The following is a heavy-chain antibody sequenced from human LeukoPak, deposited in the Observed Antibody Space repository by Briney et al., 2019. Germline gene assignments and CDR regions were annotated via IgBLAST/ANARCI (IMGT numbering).Heavy chain of an antibody. Sequence: PSETLSLTCTVSGGSIGSYYWTWIRQPPGKGLEWIGYIYYSGSTNHNPSLKSRVTISVDTSKNQFSLKLSSVTAADTAVYYCARLPRLVPYYYYYMDVWGKGTTVTVSS. J-gene: IGHJ6*03. CDR1: GGSIGSYY. V-gene: IGHV4-59*12. CDR2: IYYSGST. CDR3: ARLPRLVPYYYYYMDV.